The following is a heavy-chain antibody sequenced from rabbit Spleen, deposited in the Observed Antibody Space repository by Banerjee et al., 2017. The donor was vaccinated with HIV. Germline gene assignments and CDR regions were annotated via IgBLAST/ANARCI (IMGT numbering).Heavy chain of an antibody. Sequence: EQLEESGGGLVKPEGSLTLTCKASGVSLNDKDVMCWVRQAPGKGLEWIGFIYTGNGKNYYASWAKGRFTISKTSSTTVTLQMTSLTAADTATYFCARNFDLWGPGTLVAVS. J-gene: IGHJ4*01. CDR3: ARNFDL. V-gene: IGHV1S45*01. CDR2: IYTGNGKN. CDR1: GVSLNDKDV.